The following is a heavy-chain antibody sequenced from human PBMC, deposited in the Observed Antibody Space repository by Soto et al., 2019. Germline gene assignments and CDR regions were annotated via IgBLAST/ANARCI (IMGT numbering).Heavy chain of an antibody. Sequence: QVQLVQSGVEVKKPGASVKVSCKASGYTFTSYGISWVRQAPGQGLEWMGWISAYNGNTNYAQKLQGRVTMTTDTSTSTAYMELRSLRSDDTAVYYCARLSTMIVVVPIRYGMDVWGQGTTVTVSS. CDR2: ISAYNGNT. D-gene: IGHD3-22*01. CDR3: ARLSTMIVVVPIRYGMDV. V-gene: IGHV1-18*01. CDR1: GYTFTSYG. J-gene: IGHJ6*02.